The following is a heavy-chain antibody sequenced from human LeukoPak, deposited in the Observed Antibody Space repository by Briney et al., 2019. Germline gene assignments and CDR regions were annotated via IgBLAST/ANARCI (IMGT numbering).Heavy chain of an antibody. Sequence: GGSLRLSCAASGFTFSDYYMSWIRQAPGKGLEWVAVIWYDGSNKYYADSVKGRFTISRDNSKNTLYLQMNSLRAEDTAVYYCARENYDILTGYQYYYYGMDVWGQGTTVTVSS. D-gene: IGHD3-9*01. CDR1: GFTFSDYY. J-gene: IGHJ6*02. CDR2: IWYDGSNK. V-gene: IGHV3-33*08. CDR3: ARENYDILTGYQYYYYGMDV.